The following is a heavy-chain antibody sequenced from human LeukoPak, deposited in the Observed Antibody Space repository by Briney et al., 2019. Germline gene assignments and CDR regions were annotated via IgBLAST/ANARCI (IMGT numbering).Heavy chain of an antibody. V-gene: IGHV3-23*01. CDR3: ASQGRRGLVTF. Sequence: GGSLRLSCAAPGFTFSSYAMSWVRQAPGKGLEWVSAISGSGGSTYYADSVKGRFTISRDNSKNTLYLQMNSLRAEDTAVYYCASQGRRGLVTFWGQGTLVTVSS. D-gene: IGHD3/OR15-3a*01. CDR1: GFTFSSYA. J-gene: IGHJ4*02. CDR2: ISGSGGST.